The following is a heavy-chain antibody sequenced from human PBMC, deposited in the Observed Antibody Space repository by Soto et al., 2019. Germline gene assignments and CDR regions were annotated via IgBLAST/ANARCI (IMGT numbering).Heavy chain of an antibody. J-gene: IGHJ4*02. CDR3: AKERVGLDSRGYYFDY. CDR1: GFSFSTYA. V-gene: IGHV3-23*01. Sequence: EVQLLESGGGLVQPGGSLRLSCAASGFSFSTYAMTWVRQAPGKGLEWVAAISGGNGRTYYADSLKGRFTISRDSSKRTLYLQMNNLGAEDTATYYCAKERVGLDSRGYYFDYWGQGTLVTVSS. CDR2: ISGGNGRT. D-gene: IGHD2-15*01.